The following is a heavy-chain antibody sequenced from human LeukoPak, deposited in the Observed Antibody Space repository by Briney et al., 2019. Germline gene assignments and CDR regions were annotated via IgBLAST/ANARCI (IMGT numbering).Heavy chain of an antibody. V-gene: IGHV1-2*02. CDR2: INPNSGGT. D-gene: IGHD3-9*01. J-gene: IGHJ6*03. CDR1: GYTFTGYY. CDR3: ARTNIDTRLRRYYYYYMDV. Sequence: GASVKVSCKASGYTFTGYYMHWVRQAPGQGLEWMGWINPNSGGTNYAQKFQGRVTITADKSTSTAYMELSSLRSEGTAVYYCARTNIDTRLRRYYYYYMDVWGKGTTVTVSS.